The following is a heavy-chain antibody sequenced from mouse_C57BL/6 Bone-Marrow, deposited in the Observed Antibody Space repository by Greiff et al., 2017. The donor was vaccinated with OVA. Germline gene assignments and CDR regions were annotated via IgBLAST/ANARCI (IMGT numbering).Heavy chain of an antibody. J-gene: IGHJ3*01. Sequence: VQLKESGGGLVKPGGSLKLSCAASGFTFSSYAMSWVRQTPEKRLEWVATISDGGSYTYYPDNVKGRFTISRDNAKNNLYLQMSHLKSEDTAMYYCASLYDGYYRFAYWGQGTLVTVSA. V-gene: IGHV5-4*01. D-gene: IGHD2-3*01. CDR2: ISDGGSYT. CDR1: GFTFSSYA. CDR3: ASLYDGYYRFAY.